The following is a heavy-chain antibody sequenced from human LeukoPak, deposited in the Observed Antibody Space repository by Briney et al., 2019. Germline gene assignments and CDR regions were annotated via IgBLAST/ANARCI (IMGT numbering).Heavy chain of an antibody. V-gene: IGHV3-53*01. CDR1: GFTVSTNY. Sequence: PGGSLRLSCAASGFTVSTNYMSWVRQAPGKKLEWVSDIYSDGSTFYADSVKGRFTISRDNSKNTLYLQMNSLRAEDTAVYHCARYDFILISYFDLWGRGTPVTVSS. J-gene: IGHJ2*01. CDR3: ARYDFILISYFDL. D-gene: IGHD3-3*01. CDR2: IYSDGST.